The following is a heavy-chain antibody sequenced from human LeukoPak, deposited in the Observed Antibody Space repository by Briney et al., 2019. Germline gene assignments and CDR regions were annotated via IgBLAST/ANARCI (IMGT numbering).Heavy chain of an antibody. CDR2: IFGSGGST. D-gene: IGHD6-19*01. V-gene: IGHV3-23*01. Sequence: GGSLRLSCAASGFTFSSYAMYWVRQAPGKGLEWVSGIFGSGGSTHYADSVKGRFTISRDNSKNTVYLRMNSLRAEDTAVYYCAKTTTGYSSGRFPGWPVDYWGQGTLVTVSS. J-gene: IGHJ4*02. CDR1: GFTFSSYA. CDR3: AKTTTGYSSGRFPGWPVDY.